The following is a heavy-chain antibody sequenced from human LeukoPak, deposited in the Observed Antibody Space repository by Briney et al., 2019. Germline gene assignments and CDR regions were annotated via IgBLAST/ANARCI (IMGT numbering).Heavy chain of an antibody. CDR1: GVTFSHFG. Sequence: GGSLRLSCAASGVTFSHFGMHWVRQAPGKGLEWVALISNDGGTKYYADSVKGRFTISRDNSKNTLYLQMNSLRAEDTAVYYCARDYDSSGYYYPVYEYWGQGTLVTVSS. V-gene: IGHV3-30*03. CDR2: ISNDGGTK. J-gene: IGHJ4*02. D-gene: IGHD3-22*01. CDR3: ARDYDSSGYYYPVYEY.